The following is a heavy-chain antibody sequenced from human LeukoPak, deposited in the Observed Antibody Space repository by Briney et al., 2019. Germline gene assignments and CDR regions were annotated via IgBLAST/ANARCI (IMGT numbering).Heavy chain of an antibody. Sequence: SETLSLTCTVSGGSISSSNYYWNWIRQPAGKGLEWIGRIYTSGSTNYNPSLKSRVTISVDTSKNLFSLKLNSVTAADTAVYYCARGLWFGDENPPYFDYWGQGTLVTVSS. D-gene: IGHD3-10*01. CDR1: GGSISSSNYY. CDR2: IYTSGST. J-gene: IGHJ4*02. V-gene: IGHV4-61*02. CDR3: ARGLWFGDENPPYFDY.